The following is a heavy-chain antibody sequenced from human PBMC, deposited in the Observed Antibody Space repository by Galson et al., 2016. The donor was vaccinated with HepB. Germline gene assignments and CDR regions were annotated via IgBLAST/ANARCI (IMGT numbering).Heavy chain of an antibody. CDR1: GFTFTSYG. Sequence: SLRLSCAASGFTFTSYGMHWVRQAPGKGLQWVATIWYDETNKCYTDSVKGRFTISRDDSKNTVYLQMNSLRVEDTAVYYCARDDNDDRNAFDIWGQGTMVTGSS. CDR2: IWYDETNK. V-gene: IGHV3-33*01. D-gene: IGHD1-1*01. J-gene: IGHJ3*02. CDR3: ARDDNDDRNAFDI.